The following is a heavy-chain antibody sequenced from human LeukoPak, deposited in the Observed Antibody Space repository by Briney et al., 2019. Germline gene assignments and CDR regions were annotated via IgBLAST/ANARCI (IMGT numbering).Heavy chain of an antibody. CDR3: ACPPFGVVTPNFGY. J-gene: IGHJ4*02. D-gene: IGHD3-3*01. CDR1: GFTFSSYA. Sequence: SGGSLRLSCAASGFTFSSYAMSWVRQAPGKGLEWVSAISGSGGSTYYADSVKGRFTISRDNSKNTLYLQMNSLRAEDTAVYYCACPPFGVVTPNFGYWGQGTLVTVSS. V-gene: IGHV3-23*01. CDR2: ISGSGGST.